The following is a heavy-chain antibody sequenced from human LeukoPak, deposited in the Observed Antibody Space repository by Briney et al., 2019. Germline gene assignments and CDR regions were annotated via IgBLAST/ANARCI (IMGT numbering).Heavy chain of an antibody. D-gene: IGHD3-22*01. CDR3: ARYYYDSSGYYEPIFDY. CDR2: ISGSGGST. V-gene: IGHV3-23*01. CDR1: GFTFDDYG. J-gene: IGHJ4*02. Sequence: GGTLRLSCAASGFTFDDYGMSWVRQAPGKGLEWVSAISGSGGSTYYADSVKGRFTISRDNSKNTLYLQMNSLRAEDTAVYYCARYYYDSSGYYEPIFDYWGQGTLVTVSS.